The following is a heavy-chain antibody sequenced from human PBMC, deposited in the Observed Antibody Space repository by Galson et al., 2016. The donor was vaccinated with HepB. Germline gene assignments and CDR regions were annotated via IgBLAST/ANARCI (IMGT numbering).Heavy chain of an antibody. CDR1: GFTFDDYA. Sequence: SLRLSCAASGFTFDDYAMHWVRKPPGKGLEWVSSISWNSDSIVYADFVKGRFTISRDNAKNSLYLQMNSLRPEDTALYYCAKDMWYSGSYYFDFWGQGSLVTVSS. D-gene: IGHD1-26*01. V-gene: IGHV3-9*01. CDR3: AKDMWYSGSYYFDF. CDR2: ISWNSDSI. J-gene: IGHJ4*02.